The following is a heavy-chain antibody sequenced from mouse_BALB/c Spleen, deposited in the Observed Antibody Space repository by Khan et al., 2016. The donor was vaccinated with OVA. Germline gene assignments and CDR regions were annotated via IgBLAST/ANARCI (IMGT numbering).Heavy chain of an antibody. J-gene: IGHJ4*01. V-gene: IGHV1S41*01. CDR2: IGPGSGNT. CDR3: ARSNYYGSGLYAMDY. Sequence: DLVKPGASVKLSCKASGYTFTSYWINWIKQRPGQGLEWVGHIGPGSGNTYYNELFNGKATLTVDTSSRTAYIQLSSLSSDDSAVFSGARSNYYGSGLYAMDYWGQGTSVTVAS. D-gene: IGHD1-1*01. CDR1: GYTFTSYW.